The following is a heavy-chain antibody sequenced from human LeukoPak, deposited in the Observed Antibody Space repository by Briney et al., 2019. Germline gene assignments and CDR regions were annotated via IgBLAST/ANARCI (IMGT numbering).Heavy chain of an antibody. CDR1: GFTFSSYA. CDR2: ISSSGSTI. Sequence: PGGSLRLSCAASGFTFSSYAMNWVRQAPGKGLEWVSYISSSGSTIYYADSVKGRFTISRDNAKNSLYLQMNSLKTEDTAVYYCTRQVGYCSSTSCYPDAFDIWGRGTMVTVSS. J-gene: IGHJ3*02. CDR3: TRQVGYCSSTSCYPDAFDI. V-gene: IGHV3-48*03. D-gene: IGHD2-2*01.